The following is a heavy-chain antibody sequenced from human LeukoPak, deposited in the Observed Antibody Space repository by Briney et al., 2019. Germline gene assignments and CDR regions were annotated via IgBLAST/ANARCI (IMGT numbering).Heavy chain of an antibody. J-gene: IGHJ4*02. Sequence: GGSLRLSCAASGFTFSSYSMNWVRQAPGKGLEWVGRIRSKTDGGTADYAAPVKGRFIISRDDSRNTHYLQMNSLKTEDTAVYYCTTWTDLYDYWGQGTLVTVSS. V-gene: IGHV3-15*01. CDR1: GFTFSSYS. D-gene: IGHD3/OR15-3a*01. CDR2: IRSKTDGGTA. CDR3: TTWTDLYDY.